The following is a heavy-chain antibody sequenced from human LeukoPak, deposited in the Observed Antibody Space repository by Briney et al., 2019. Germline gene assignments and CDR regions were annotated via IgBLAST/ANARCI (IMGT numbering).Heavy chain of an antibody. CDR1: GGSISSYY. V-gene: IGHV4-59*01. CDR2: IYYSGST. J-gene: IGHJ1*01. CDR3: ARSYSTNWSTEYFQH. D-gene: IGHD6-13*01. Sequence: SETLSLTCCVSGGSISSYYWSWIRQPPGKGLEWIGYIYYSGSTSYNPSLKSRVAISVDTSKNQFSLRLSSVTAADTAVYYCARSYSTNWSTEYFQHWGQGTLVTVSS.